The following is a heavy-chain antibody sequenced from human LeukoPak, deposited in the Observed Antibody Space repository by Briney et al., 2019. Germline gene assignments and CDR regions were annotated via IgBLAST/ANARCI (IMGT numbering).Heavy chain of an antibody. CDR2: IYYSGST. J-gene: IGHJ6*03. CDR1: GGSISSSSYY. Sequence: SETLSLTCTASGGSISSSSYYWGWLRQPPGKGLEWSGSIYYSGSTYYNPSIKSRVTISVDTSKNQFSLKLSSVTAADTAVYYCARHGPVWNWNDAFYYYYYMDVWGKGTTVTVSS. V-gene: IGHV4-39*01. D-gene: IGHD1-1*01. CDR3: ARHGPVWNWNDAFYYYYYMDV.